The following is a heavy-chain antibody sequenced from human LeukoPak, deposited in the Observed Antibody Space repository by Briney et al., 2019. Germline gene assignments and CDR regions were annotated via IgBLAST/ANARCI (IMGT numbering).Heavy chain of an antibody. J-gene: IGHJ4*02. CDR3: AIPTYYYDSSALD. V-gene: IGHV1-69*04. Sequence: ASVKVPCRASGGTFSSYAISWVRQAPGQGLEWMGRIIPILGIANYAQKFQGRVTITADKSTSTAYMELSSLRSEDTAVYYCAIPTYYYDSSALDWGQGTLVTVSS. CDR1: GGTFSSYA. CDR2: IIPILGIA. D-gene: IGHD3-22*01.